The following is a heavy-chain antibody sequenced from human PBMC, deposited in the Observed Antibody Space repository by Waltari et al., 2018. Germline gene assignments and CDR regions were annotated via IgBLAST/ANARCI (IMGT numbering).Heavy chain of an antibody. CDR2: ISHDGMSK. V-gene: IGHV3-30*18. CDR3: AKDRYGGGGYSDS. J-gene: IGHJ4*02. D-gene: IGHD3-10*01. CDR1: GFTFSSYA. Sequence: QVQLVESGGGVVQPGRSLRLSCAASGFTFSSYAMHWVRQAPGKGLEWVAVISHDGMSKKYVDSVKGRFTISRDNDKDTLYLKVTSLGAEDTAVYYCAKDRYGGGGYSDSWGQGTLVTVSS.